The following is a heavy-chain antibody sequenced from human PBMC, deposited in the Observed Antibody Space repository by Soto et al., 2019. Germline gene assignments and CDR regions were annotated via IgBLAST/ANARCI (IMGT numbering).Heavy chain of an antibody. D-gene: IGHD1-1*01. CDR3: ARWGNWKVADY. CDR2: IWYDGSEK. J-gene: IGHJ4*02. Sequence: QVQLVQSGGGVVQPGTSLRLSCAASGFTFSSHGMHWVRQATGKGLEWVAVIWYDGSEKYYGDSVKGRFTISRDNSKNTLYLQMNSLRAEDTAVYYCARWGNWKVADYWGQGTLVTVSS. CDR1: GFTFSSHG. V-gene: IGHV3-33*01.